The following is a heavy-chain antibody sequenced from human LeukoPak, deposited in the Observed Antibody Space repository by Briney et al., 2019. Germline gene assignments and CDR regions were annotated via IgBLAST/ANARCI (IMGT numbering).Heavy chain of an antibody. CDR2: IIPIFGTA. CDR1: GGTFSSYA. V-gene: IGHV1-69*06. J-gene: IGHJ4*02. D-gene: IGHD4/OR15-4a*01. Sequence: ASVKVSCKASGGTFSSYAIGWVRQAPGQGLEWMGGIIPIFGTANYAQKFQGRVTITADKSTSTAYMELSSLRSEDTAVYYCARVRTIASDYFDYWGQGTLVTVSS. CDR3: ARVRTIASDYFDY.